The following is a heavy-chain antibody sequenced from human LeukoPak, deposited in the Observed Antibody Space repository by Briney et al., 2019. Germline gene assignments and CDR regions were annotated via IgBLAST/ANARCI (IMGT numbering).Heavy chain of an antibody. D-gene: IGHD1-26*01. J-gene: IGHJ5*02. CDR1: GDSVSSSSAT. Sequence: QTLSLLCAISGDSVSSSSATWQWGRRSPSRGLEWLRGTYYRSKWYNNYAVSVKSRMSINADTSKNQFFLQMNSVTPEDMAVYYCAREGEVGTTWSWFDPWGQGALVTVSS. V-gene: IGHV6-1*01. CDR2: TYYRSKWYN. CDR3: AREGEVGTTWSWFDP.